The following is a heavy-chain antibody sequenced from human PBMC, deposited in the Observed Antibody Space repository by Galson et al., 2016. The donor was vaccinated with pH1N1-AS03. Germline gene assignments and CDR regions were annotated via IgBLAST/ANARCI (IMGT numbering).Heavy chain of an antibody. V-gene: IGHV3-74*01. D-gene: IGHD1-26*01. J-gene: IGHJ4*02. CDR3: VREQGGSGDY. Sequence: SLRLSCAASGFTFTSSWMHWVRQAPGKGLVWVSHINEDGSTTRYADSVKGRVTVSRDNAKNTLYLQMNRLRAEDTAVYFCVREQGGSGDYWGQGTLVSVSS. CDR1: GFTFTSSW. CDR2: INEDGSTT.